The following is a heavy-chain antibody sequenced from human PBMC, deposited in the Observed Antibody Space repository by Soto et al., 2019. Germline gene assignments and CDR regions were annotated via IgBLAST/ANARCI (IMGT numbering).Heavy chain of an antibody. CDR2: INHDGTT. CDR3: ARRSLMTCDYYYYYMDV. J-gene: IGHJ6*03. Sequence: QVQLQESGPGLVKPSGTLSLTCAVSSGSISSSNWWSWVRQPPGKGLEWIGEINHDGTTNYNPSHTSRATISVDKPKNQFSLKLSSGTTADTAVYYCARRSLMTCDYYYYYMDVWGKGTTVTVSS. V-gene: IGHV4-4*02. CDR1: SGSISSSNW. D-gene: IGHD3-10*01.